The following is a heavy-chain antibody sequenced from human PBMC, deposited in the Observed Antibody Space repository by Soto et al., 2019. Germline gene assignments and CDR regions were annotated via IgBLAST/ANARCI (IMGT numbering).Heavy chain of an antibody. CDR3: VMVDNYVTPTPQDV. CDR1: GYIFVNYG. Sequence: QVQLVQSGDEVKKPGASVKVSCKASGYIFVNYGIAWVRQAPGQGLEWMGWISPYTGNTHSATKVQGRLAMTTDTSASTAYMDLGSLTSDDTAVYYCVMVDNYVTPTPQDVWGQGTTVTVSS. J-gene: IGHJ6*02. V-gene: IGHV1-18*01. CDR2: ISPYTGNT. D-gene: IGHD3-16*01.